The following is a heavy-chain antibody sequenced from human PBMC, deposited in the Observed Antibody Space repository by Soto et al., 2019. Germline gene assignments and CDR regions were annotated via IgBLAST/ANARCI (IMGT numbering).Heavy chain of an antibody. J-gene: IGHJ4*02. V-gene: IGHV4-39*01. D-gene: IGHD3-3*01. Sequence: QLQLQESGPGLVKPSETLSLTCTVSGGSISSSSYYWGWIRQPPGKGLEWIGSIYYSGSTYYNPSLKSRVTISVDTSKNQFSLKLSSVTAADTAVYYCARHPIFGVVSVFDYWGQGTLVTVSS. CDR1: GGSISSSSYY. CDR3: ARHPIFGVVSVFDY. CDR2: IYYSGST.